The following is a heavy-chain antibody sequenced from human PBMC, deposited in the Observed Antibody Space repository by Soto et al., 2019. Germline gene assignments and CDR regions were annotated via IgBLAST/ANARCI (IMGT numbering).Heavy chain of an antibody. J-gene: IGHJ4*02. Sequence: PGGSLRLSCAASGFTFSSYAMHWVRQAPGKGLEWVAVISYDGSNKYYADSVKGRFTISKDNSKNTLYLQMNSLRAEDTAVYYCASRVDTEPPGLYYFDYWGQGTLVTVSS. CDR1: GFTFSSYA. D-gene: IGHD5-18*01. V-gene: IGHV3-30-3*01. CDR3: ASRVDTEPPGLYYFDY. CDR2: ISYDGSNK.